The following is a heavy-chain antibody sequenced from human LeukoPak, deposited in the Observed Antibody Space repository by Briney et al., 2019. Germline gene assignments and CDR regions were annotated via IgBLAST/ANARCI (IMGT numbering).Heavy chain of an antibody. D-gene: IGHD3-16*02. CDR1: GFTFDDYA. CDR2: ISWNSGSI. V-gene: IGHV3-9*01. Sequence: PGRSPRLSCAASGFTFDDYAMHWVRQAPGKGLEWVSAISWNSGSIGYADSVKGRFTISRDNAKNSLYLQMNSLRAEDTALYYCAKAQGDYDYVWGSYRYSVPYYYYGMDVWGQGTTVTVSS. J-gene: IGHJ6*02. CDR3: AKAQGDYDYVWGSYRYSVPYYYYGMDV.